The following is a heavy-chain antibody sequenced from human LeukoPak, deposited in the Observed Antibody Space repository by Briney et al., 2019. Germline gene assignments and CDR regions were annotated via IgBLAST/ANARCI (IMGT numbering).Heavy chain of an antibody. CDR2: IIPIFGTA. CDR1: GGTFSSYA. D-gene: IGHD3-22*01. J-gene: IGHJ3*02. CDR3: ARDTPSGGYYYLDAFDI. V-gene: IGHV1-69*13. Sequence: SVKVSCKASGGTFSSYAISWVRQAPGQGLEWMGGIIPIFGTANYAQKFQGRVTITADESTSTAYMELSSLRSEDTAVYYCARDTPSGGYYYLDAFDIWGQGTMVTVSS.